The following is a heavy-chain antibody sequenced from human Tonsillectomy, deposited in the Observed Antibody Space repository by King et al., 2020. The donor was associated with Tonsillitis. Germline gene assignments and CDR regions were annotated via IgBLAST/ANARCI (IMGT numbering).Heavy chain of an antibody. CDR2: ISYDGSNK. CDR3: ARDEQWLARRSNWFDP. J-gene: IGHJ5*02. CDR1: GFTFSSYA. D-gene: IGHD6-19*01. V-gene: IGHV3-30-3*01. Sequence: VQLVESGGGVVQPGRSLRLSCAASGFTFSSYAMHWVRQAPGKGLEWVAVISYDGSNKYYADSVKGRFTISRDNSKNTLYLQMNSLRAEDTAVYYCARDEQWLARRSNWFDPWGQGTLVTVSS.